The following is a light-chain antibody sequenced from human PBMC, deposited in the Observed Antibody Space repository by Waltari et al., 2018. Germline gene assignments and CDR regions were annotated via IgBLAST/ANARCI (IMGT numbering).Light chain of an antibody. CDR2: SNN. V-gene: IGLV1-44*01. J-gene: IGLJ6*01. CDR3: AAWDDSLNGPM. Sequence: QSVLTPPPSASGTPGQRVTISCSGSSSNIGSNTVNWYQQLPGTAPKLLIYSNNQRPSGVPDRFSGSKSGTSASLAISGLQSEDEADYYCAAWDDSLNGPMFGSGTKVTVL. CDR1: SSNIGSNT.